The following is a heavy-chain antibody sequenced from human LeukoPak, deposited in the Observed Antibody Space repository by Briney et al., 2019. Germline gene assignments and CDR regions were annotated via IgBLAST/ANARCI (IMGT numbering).Heavy chain of an antibody. CDR3: VRDLVWDTGRVDY. V-gene: IGHV3-7*01. CDR2: IKQDGSEK. D-gene: IGHD3/OR15-3a*01. J-gene: IGHJ4*02. Sequence: GGSLRLSCAASGFSFSSSAMTWVRQAPGKGLEWVANIKQDGSEKYYVDSVKGRFTISRDNAKNSLFLQMNSLRDEDTATYYCVRDLVWDTGRVDYWGQGTLVTVSS. CDR1: GFSFSSSA.